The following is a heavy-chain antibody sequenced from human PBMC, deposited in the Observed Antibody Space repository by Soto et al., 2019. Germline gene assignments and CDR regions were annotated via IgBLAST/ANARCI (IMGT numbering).Heavy chain of an antibody. CDR1: GFTFSSYA. D-gene: IGHD5-18*01. CDR3: ARSRTRGYSYWPFDY. J-gene: IGHJ4*02. V-gene: IGHV3-23*01. Sequence: GGSLRLSCAASGFTFSSYAMSWVRQAPGKGLEWVSAISGSGGSTYYADSVKGRFTISRDNSKNTLYLQMNSLRAEDTAVYYCARSRTRGYSYWPFDYWGQGTLVTVSS. CDR2: ISGSGGST.